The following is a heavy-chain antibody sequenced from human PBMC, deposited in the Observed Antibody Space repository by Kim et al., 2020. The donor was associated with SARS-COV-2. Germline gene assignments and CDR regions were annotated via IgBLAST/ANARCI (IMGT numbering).Heavy chain of an antibody. Sequence: KFDGGTTDYTAPVKGRLTIARDDSLNMLYLQMNSLKTEDTAVYYCTTDRFVWGQGTTVTVSS. J-gene: IGHJ6*02. CDR3: TTDRFV. V-gene: IGHV3-15*01. CDR2: KFDGGTT.